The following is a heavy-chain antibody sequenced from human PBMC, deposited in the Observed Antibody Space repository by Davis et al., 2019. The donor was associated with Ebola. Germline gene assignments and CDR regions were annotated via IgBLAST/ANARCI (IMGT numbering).Heavy chain of an antibody. V-gene: IGHV4-4*07. CDR3: ARDLGAYGDSYFDY. CDR2: IYTSGST. CDR1: GGSISSYY. Sequence: PSETLSLTCTVSGGSISSYYWSWIRQPAGKGLEWIGRIYTSGSTNYNPSLKSRVTISVDTSKNQFSLKLSSVTAADTAVYYCARDLGAYGDSYFDYWGQGTLVTVSS. J-gene: IGHJ4*02. D-gene: IGHD4-17*01.